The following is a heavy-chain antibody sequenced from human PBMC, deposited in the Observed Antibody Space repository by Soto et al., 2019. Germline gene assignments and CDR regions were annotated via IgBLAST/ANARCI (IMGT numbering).Heavy chain of an antibody. Sequence: QVQLVQSGAEVKKPGSSVKVSCKASGGTFSNFAVSWVRQAPGQGLEWMGGIFAIFGAAHYPQQFQGRVTITTDESTATAYMELSSLRPEDTAVYYRARGGYSSGWDNWGQGTLITVSS. CDR1: GGTFSNFA. J-gene: IGHJ4*02. V-gene: IGHV1-69*01. CDR3: ARGGYSSGWDN. CDR2: IFAIFGAA. D-gene: IGHD6-19*01.